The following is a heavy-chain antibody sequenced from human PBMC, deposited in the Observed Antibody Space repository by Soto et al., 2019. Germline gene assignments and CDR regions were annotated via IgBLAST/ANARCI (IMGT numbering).Heavy chain of an antibody. CDR1: GFTFSNYT. CDR3: AKDRGWQVVTDNWFAP. V-gene: IGHV3-23*01. Sequence: GGSLRLSCAASGFTFSNYTMSWVRQAPGKGLEWVSSISGSGGNTYSADSVKGRFTISRDNSKNTLYLQMNSLRAEDTAVYYCAKDRGWQVVTDNWFAPWGQGTLVTVSS. D-gene: IGHD6-6*01. J-gene: IGHJ5*02. CDR2: ISGSGGNT.